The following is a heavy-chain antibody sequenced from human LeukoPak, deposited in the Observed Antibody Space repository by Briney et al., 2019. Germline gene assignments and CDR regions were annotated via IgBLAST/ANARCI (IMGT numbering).Heavy chain of an antibody. D-gene: IGHD6-19*01. Sequence: SETLSLTCAVYGGSFSGYYWSWIRQPPGKGLEWIGKINHSGSTNYNPSLKSRGTISADTSKNQFSLKLISVTAADTAVYYCARPRYTSGSFYDYWGQGILVTVSS. J-gene: IGHJ4*02. CDR1: GGSFSGYY. CDR3: ARPRYTSGSFYDY. CDR2: INHSGST. V-gene: IGHV4-34*01.